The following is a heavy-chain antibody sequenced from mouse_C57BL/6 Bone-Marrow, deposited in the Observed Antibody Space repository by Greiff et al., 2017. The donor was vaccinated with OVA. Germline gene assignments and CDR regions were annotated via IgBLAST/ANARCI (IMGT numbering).Heavy chain of an antibody. CDR2: IDPETGGT. CDR3: TGRDNYFDD. V-gene: IGHV1-15*01. J-gene: IGHJ2*01. Sequence: VQLQQSGAELVRPGASVTLSCKASGYTFTDYEMHWVKQTPVHGLEWIGAIDPETGGTAYNQKFKGKAILTADKSSSTAYMELRSLTSEDSAVYYCTGRDNYFDDWGQGTTLTVSS. CDR1: GYTFTDYE.